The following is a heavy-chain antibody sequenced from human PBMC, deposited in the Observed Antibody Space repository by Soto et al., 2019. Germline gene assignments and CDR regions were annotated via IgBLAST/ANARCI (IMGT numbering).Heavy chain of an antibody. J-gene: IGHJ4*02. CDR2: ISAHNGNT. Sequence: QVHLVQSGAEVKKPGASVKVSCKGSGYDFTTYGITWVRQAPGQGLEWMAWISAHNGNTDYAQKLQGRVTVTRDTSTITACMELRSLRSDDTAVYYWARGRYGDYWGQGALVTVSS. D-gene: IGHD1-1*01. V-gene: IGHV1-18*01. CDR3: ARGRYGDY. CDR1: GYDFTTYG.